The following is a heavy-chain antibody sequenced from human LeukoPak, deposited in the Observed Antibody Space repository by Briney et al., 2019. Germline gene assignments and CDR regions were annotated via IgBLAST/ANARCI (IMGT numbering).Heavy chain of an antibody. CDR1: GYTFTSYY. V-gene: IGHV1-46*01. CDR2: INPCGGST. Sequence: ASVKVSCKASGYTFTSYYIHWVRQAPGQGLEWMGIINPCGGSTTYAQKFQGRVTMTRDTSTSTVYMELSSLRSEDTAFYYCATDHSMANTAWWFDPWGQGTLVTVSS. J-gene: IGHJ5*02. D-gene: IGHD5-24*01. CDR3: ATDHSMANTAWWFDP.